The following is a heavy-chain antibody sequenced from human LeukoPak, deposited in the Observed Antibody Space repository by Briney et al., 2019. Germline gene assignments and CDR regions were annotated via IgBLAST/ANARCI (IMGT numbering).Heavy chain of an antibody. D-gene: IGHD5-18*01. Sequence: SETLSLTCTVSGGSISSYYWSWIRQPPGKGLEWIGYIYYSGSTNYNPSLKSRVTISVDTSKNQFSLKLGSVTAADTAVYYCAGTAFGAFDIWGQGTMVTVSS. CDR2: IYYSGST. CDR1: GGSISSYY. V-gene: IGHV4-59*01. CDR3: AGTAFGAFDI. J-gene: IGHJ3*02.